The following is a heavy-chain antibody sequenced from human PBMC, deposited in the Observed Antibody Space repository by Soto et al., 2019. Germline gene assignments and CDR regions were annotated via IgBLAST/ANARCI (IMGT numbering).Heavy chain of an antibody. CDR2: IDWEDNK. V-gene: IGHV2-70*01. D-gene: IGHD3-3*01. CDR1: GFSPSADGMC. CDR3: ARIRSGYSPTNYYYDLEI. Sequence: SGPTLVNPTRTLTLTCSFSGFSPSADGMCVSWIRQPPGKALEWLALIDWEDNKFYSTPLKTRLTLSKDTSKNQVVLTMTDMDPVDTATYYCARIRSGYSPTNYYYDLEIWDQGTTVTTSS. J-gene: IGHJ6*02.